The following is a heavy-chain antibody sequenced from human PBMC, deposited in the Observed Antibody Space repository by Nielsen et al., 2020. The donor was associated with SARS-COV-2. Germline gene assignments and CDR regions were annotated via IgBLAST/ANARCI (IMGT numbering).Heavy chain of an antibody. CDR1: DNTFTS. Sequence: ASVKVSCKASDNTFTSITWVRQAPGQGLEWMGRISTNNGNVKYAQNLQGRVTMTTDTSMSTVYMELKRLRSDDTAVYYCAREGSGVVPGPLGFGMWYLYYYMDVWGKGTTVTVSS. CDR2: ISTNNGNV. CDR3: AREGSGVVPGPLGFGMWYLYYYMDV. V-gene: IGHV1-18*01. J-gene: IGHJ6*03. D-gene: IGHD2-2*01.